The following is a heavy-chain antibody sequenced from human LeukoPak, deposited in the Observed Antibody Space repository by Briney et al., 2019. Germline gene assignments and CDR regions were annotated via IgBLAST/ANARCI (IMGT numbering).Heavy chain of an antibody. J-gene: IGHJ4*02. V-gene: IGHV3-30-3*01. CDR2: ISYDGSNK. CDR3: ARDPGYSSSWYYFDY. Sequence: GGSLRLPCAASGFTFSSYAMHWVRPAPGKGLEGGAVISYDGSNKYYADSVKGRFTISRDNSKNTLYLQMNSLRAEDTAVYYCARDPGYSSSWYYFDYWGQGTLVTVSS. D-gene: IGHD6-13*01. CDR1: GFTFSSYA.